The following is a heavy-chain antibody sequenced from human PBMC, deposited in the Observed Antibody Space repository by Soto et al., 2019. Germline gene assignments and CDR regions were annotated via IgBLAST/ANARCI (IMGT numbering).Heavy chain of an antibody. D-gene: IGHD1-26*01. Sequence: GGSRRLSCEASGFHFIGYTMVWVRQGPGKGLEWLSSISISSSFIYYAASMKGRLTVSXXXPXXSXXFXLTXXRDXDTAVYYCAREGWELYFAYWGEVTLVTDSS. J-gene: IGHJ4*02. V-gene: IGHV3-21*06. CDR3: AREGWELYFAY. CDR2: ISISSSFI. CDR1: GFHFIGYT.